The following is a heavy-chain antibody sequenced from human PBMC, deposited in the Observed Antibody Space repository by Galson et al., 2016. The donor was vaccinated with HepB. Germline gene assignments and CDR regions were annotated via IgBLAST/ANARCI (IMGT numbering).Heavy chain of an antibody. CDR1: GFTFSDYY. CDR2: ISTSGNSM. V-gene: IGHV3-11*01. Sequence: SLRLSCAASGFTFSDYYMNWIRQAPGKGLEWISFISTSGNSMLYANSVRGRFTISRDNAAKSLYLQMSNLRVEDTAVYYCARDLPDDSVEYFDVFDLWGQGTMVTVSS. D-gene: IGHD4-17*01. J-gene: IGHJ3*01. CDR3: ARDLPDDSVEYFDVFDL.